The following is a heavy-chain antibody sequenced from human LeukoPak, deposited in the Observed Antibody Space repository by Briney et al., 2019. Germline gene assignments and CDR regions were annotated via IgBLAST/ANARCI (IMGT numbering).Heavy chain of an antibody. CDR1: GFTFSSYG. Sequence: PGGSLRLSCAASGFTFSSYGMHWVRQAPGKGLEWVAVIWYDGGNKYYADSVKGRFTISRDNSKNTLYLQMNSLRAEDTAVYYCAKARYSYDHYYFDYWGQGTLVTVSS. CDR3: AKARYSYDHYYFDY. D-gene: IGHD5-18*01. CDR2: IWYDGGNK. J-gene: IGHJ4*02. V-gene: IGHV3-33*06.